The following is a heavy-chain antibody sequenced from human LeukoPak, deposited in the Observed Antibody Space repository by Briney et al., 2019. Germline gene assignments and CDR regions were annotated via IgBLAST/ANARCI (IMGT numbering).Heavy chain of an antibody. Sequence: GGSLRLSCSASGFTFSSYAMHWVRQAPGKGLEYVSAISSNGGSTYYADSVKGRFTISRDNSKNTLYLQMSSLRAEDTAVYYCVKGHPPDHGAGTGEYYFDYWGQGTLVTVSS. CDR3: VKGHPPDHGAGTGEYYFDY. CDR1: GFTFSSYA. V-gene: IGHV3-64D*09. D-gene: IGHD6-19*01. J-gene: IGHJ4*02. CDR2: ISSNGGST.